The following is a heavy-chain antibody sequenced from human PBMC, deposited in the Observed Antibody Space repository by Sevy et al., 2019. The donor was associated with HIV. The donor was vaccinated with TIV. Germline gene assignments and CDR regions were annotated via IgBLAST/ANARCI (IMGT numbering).Heavy chain of an antibody. J-gene: IGHJ4*02. CDR2: ISGSGYAT. D-gene: IGHD3-3*01. V-gene: IGHV3-23*01. CDR3: AKDRVTVFGVVVAFDS. CDR1: GFIFRTYS. Sequence: GGSLRLSCAASGFIFRTYSMNWVRQVAGKGLEWVSTISGSGYATYYADSVKGRFIISRDTSRNTLYLQMNSLRVEDSAVYFCAKDRVTVFGVVVAFDSWGQGTLVTVSS.